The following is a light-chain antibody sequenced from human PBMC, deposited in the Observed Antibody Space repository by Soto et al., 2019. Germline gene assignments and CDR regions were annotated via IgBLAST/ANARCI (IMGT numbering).Light chain of an antibody. CDR2: SNN. CDR1: SSNIGSNT. V-gene: IGLV1-44*01. J-gene: IGLJ3*02. Sequence: QPVLTQPPSASGTPGQRVTISCSGSSSNIGSNTVNWYQQLPATAPKLLIYSNNQRPSGVPDRFSGSKSGTSASLAISGLQSEDEADYYCAAWDDSLNGWVFGGGTKVTVL. CDR3: AAWDDSLNGWV.